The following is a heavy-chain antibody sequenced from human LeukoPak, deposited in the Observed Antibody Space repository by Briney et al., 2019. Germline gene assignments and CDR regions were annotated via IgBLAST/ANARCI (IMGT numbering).Heavy chain of an antibody. V-gene: IGHV1-24*01. CDR1: GYTLTELS. CDR2: FDPADGET. J-gene: IGHJ4*02. Sequence: GASVKVSCKVSGYTLTELSMHWVRQTPGKGFEWMGRFDPADGETIYAQKFQGRVTMTADTSTDTVFMGLGSLRSEDTAVYYCATEGKMVRGVYTHYWGQGTLVTVSS. D-gene: IGHD3-10*01. CDR3: ATEGKMVRGVYTHY.